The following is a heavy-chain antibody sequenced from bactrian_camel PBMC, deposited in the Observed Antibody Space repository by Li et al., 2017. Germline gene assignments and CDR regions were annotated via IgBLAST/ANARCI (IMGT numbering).Heavy chain of an antibody. Sequence: HVQLVESGGGSVQAGGSLRLSCAAPAYTVSRYFMVWFRQAPGKEREGVAAIDSDGIASYADSVKGRFTISKDSARNTLYLQMNSLKPEDTAMYYCAARGPYCYTKLSVRDFTYWGQGTQVTVS. D-gene: IGHD2*01. CDR3: AARGPYCYTKLSVRDFTY. CDR2: IDSDGIA. V-gene: IGHV3S26*01. CDR1: AYTVSRYF. J-gene: IGHJ6*01.